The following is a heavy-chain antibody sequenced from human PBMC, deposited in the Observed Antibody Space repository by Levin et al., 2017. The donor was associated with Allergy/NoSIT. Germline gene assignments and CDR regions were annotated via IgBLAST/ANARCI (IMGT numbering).Heavy chain of an antibody. V-gene: IGHV4-30-4*01. D-gene: IGHD3-10*01. CDR3: ARDRYYGSGSYYIPSDAFDI. J-gene: IGHJ3*02. Sequence: SETLSLTCTVSGGSISSGDYYWSWIRQPPGKGLEWIGYIYYSGSTYYNPSLKSRVTISVDTSKNQFSLKLSSVTAADTAVYYCARDRYYGSGSYYIPSDAFDIWGQGTMVTVSS. CDR2: IYYSGST. CDR1: GGSISSGDYY.